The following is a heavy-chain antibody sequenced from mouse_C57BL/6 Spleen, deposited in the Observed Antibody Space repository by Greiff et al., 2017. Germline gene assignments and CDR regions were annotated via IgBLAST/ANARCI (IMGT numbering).Heavy chain of an antibody. J-gene: IGHJ4*01. Sequence: VQLQQPGTELVKPGASVKLSCKASGYTFTSYWMHWVQQRPGQGLEWIGNINPSNGGTNYNEKFKSKATLTIDKSSITAYMQLSSLTSEDSAVYYCARWGYYYAMDYWGQGTSVTVSS. V-gene: IGHV1-53*01. CDR3: ARWGYYYAMDY. CDR1: GYTFTSYW. CDR2: INPSNGGT.